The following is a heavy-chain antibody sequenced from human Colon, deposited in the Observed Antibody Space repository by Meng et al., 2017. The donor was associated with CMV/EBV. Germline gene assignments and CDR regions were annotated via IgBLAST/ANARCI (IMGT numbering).Heavy chain of an antibody. CDR2: ISGSGDST. CDR3: TKDPVTSGWDT. V-gene: IGHV3-23*01. J-gene: IGHJ5*02. D-gene: IGHD6-19*01. Sequence: GSLRLSCAASGFIFTGYAMTWVRQAPGKGLEWVSTISGSGDSTYYADSVKGRFTISRDNSKNTLYLQMNSLRTEDAALYYCTKDPVTSGWDTWGQGTLVTVSS. CDR1: GFIFTGYA.